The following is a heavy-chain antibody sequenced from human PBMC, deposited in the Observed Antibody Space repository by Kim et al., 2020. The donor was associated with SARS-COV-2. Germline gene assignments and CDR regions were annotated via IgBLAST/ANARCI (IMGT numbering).Heavy chain of an antibody. J-gene: IGHJ4*02. CDR1: GFTFTGHA. CDR2: IAGSDGTT. CDR3: MKGGWGWIWDH. Sequence: GWSLRLSCTTSGFTFTGHAMSWVRQAPGKGLEWVSSIAGSDGTTYYVDSVRGRFTISRDDSKNTLYLQMSALRGEDTAVYYCMKGGWGWIWDHWGQGTLVTVSS. V-gene: IGHV3-23*01. D-gene: IGHD2-21*01.